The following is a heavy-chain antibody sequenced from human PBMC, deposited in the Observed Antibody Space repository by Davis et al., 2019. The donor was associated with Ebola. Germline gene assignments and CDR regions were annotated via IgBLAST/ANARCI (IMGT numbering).Heavy chain of an antibody. CDR3: AKDRYYDNNPLYYESEC. CDR2: IIPIFGTA. CDR1: GGTFSSYA. D-gene: IGHD3-22*01. Sequence: SVKVSCKASGGTFSSYAISWVRQAPGQGLEWMGGIIPIFGTANYAQKFQGRVTITADESRTTAYMELSSLRSEDTAVYYCAKDRYYDNNPLYYESECWGQGTLVTVSS. J-gene: IGHJ4*02. V-gene: IGHV1-69*13.